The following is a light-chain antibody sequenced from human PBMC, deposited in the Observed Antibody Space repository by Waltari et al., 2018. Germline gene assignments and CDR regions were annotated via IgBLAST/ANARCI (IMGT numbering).Light chain of an antibody. V-gene: IGKV3-15*01. Sequence: TVVTQSPATLSVSPGESATLSCRTSPSIGFNLAWYQQKPGQAPRLLIYHASTRATGIPARFSGSGSETEFTLTISVLQSEDFAVYYCQQYNRWPPGTFGQGTKVEI. CDR1: PSIGFN. CDR3: QQYNRWPPGT. J-gene: IGKJ1*01. CDR2: HAS.